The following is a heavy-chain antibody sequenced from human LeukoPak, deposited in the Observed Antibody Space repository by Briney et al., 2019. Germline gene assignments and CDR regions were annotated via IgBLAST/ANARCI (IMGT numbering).Heavy chain of an antibody. V-gene: IGHV3-21*06. CDR3: LRGDRRDY. J-gene: IGHJ4*02. CDR1: GFTFSGYS. Sequence: GESLRLSCAASGFTFSGYSMNWVRQAPGKGLEWVSSIDSSGGYMFYADSVKGRFIISRDNAKDSLYLQMNSLRVEDTAVYYCLRGDRRDYWGQGTLVTVSS. CDR2: IDSSGGYM.